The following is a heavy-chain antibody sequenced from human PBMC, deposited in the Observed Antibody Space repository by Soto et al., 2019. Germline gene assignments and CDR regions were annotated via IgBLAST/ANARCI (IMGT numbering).Heavy chain of an antibody. J-gene: IGHJ5*02. CDR2: IYYSGST. CDR1: GGSISSSSYY. Sequence: SETLSLTCTVSGGSISSSSYYWGWIRQPPGKGLEWIGSIYYSGSTYYNPSLKSRVTISVDTSKNQFSLKLSSVTAADTAVYYCARHLAGYSSSWSWLDWFDPWGQGTLVTVSS. V-gene: IGHV4-39*01. D-gene: IGHD6-13*01. CDR3: ARHLAGYSSSWSWLDWFDP.